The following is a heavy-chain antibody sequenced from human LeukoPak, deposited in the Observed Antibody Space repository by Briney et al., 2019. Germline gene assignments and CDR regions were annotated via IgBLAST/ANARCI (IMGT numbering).Heavy chain of an antibody. J-gene: IGHJ4*02. Sequence: SETLSLTCTVSGGSISSYYWGWIRQPPGKGLEWIGSIYYSGNTYYNASLKSRVTISLDASSNQFSLKLNSVTAADTAVYYCTRGTGFGLVDYRGQGTLVTVSS. V-gene: IGHV4-39*07. CDR1: GGSISSYY. CDR2: IYYSGNT. D-gene: IGHD3-3*01. CDR3: TRGTGFGLVDY.